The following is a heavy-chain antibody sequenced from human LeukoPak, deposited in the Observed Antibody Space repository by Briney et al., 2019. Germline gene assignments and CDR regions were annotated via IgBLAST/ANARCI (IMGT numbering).Heavy chain of an antibody. CDR1: GFTFSSYG. D-gene: IGHD2/OR15-2a*01. J-gene: IGHJ4*02. CDR2: IWYDGSNK. V-gene: IGHV3-33*01. Sequence: GGSLRLSCAASGFTFSSYGMHWVRQAPGKGLEWVAVIWYDGSNKYYADSVKGRFTISRDNSKNTLYLQMNSLRAEDTAVYYCARVVKVGYWPAIDYWGQGTLVTVSS. CDR3: ARVVKVGYWPAIDY.